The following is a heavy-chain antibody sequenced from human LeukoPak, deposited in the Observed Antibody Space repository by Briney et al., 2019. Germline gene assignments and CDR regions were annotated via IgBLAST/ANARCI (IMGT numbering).Heavy chain of an antibody. V-gene: IGHV4-61*02. Sequence: SQTLSLTCIVSGGSVSSTSYYWSWIRQTTGKGLEWIGRIYTSGSTNYNPSLKSRVTISVDTSKNQFSLKLNSVTAADTAVYYCARALEGHYYTHVWGKGTTVTVSS. CDR2: IYTSGST. CDR1: GGSVSSTSYY. CDR3: ARALEGHYYTHV. J-gene: IGHJ6*03.